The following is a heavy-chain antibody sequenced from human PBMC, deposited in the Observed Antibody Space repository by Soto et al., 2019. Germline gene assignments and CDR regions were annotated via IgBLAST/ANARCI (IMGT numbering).Heavy chain of an antibody. CDR1: GGSISSYY. V-gene: IGHV4-4*07. CDR3: ARYGSSTNPYTWFHP. D-gene: IGHD6-6*01. J-gene: IGHJ5*02. CDR2: IYTSGST. Sequence: QVQLQESGPGLVKPSETLSLTCTVSGGSISSYYWSWIRQPAGKGLEWIGRIYTSGSTNYNPSLKSRVTMSVDTSKNQFSLKLSSVPAADPAVYSWARYGSSTNPYTWFHPWGQGTLVTVSS.